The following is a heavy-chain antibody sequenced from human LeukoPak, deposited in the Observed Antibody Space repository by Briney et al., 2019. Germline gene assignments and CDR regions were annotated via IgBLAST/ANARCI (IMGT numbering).Heavy chain of an antibody. Sequence: KASETLSLTCAVYGGSFSGYYWSWIRQPPGKGLEWIGEINHSGSTNYNPSLKSRVTKSVDTSKNQFSLKLSSVTAADTAVYYCARLRTTRIAARRGGSYFDYWGQGTLVTVSS. V-gene: IGHV4-34*01. D-gene: IGHD6-6*01. CDR2: INHSGST. J-gene: IGHJ4*02. CDR1: GGSFSGYY. CDR3: ARLRTTRIAARRGGSYFDY.